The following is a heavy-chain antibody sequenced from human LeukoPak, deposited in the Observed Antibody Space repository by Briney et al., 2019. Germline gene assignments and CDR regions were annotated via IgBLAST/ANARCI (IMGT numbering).Heavy chain of an antibody. J-gene: IGHJ5*02. CDR1: GGTFSIYA. Sequence: SVTVSFKASGGTFSIYAISWVRQAPGQGLGWMGGIIPIFGTANYAQKFQGRVTITADKSTSTDYMELSSLRSEDTAVYYCARDREGYCSSTSCYPSNWFDPWGQGTLVTVSS. D-gene: IGHD2-2*01. CDR2: IIPIFGTA. CDR3: ARDREGYCSSTSCYPSNWFDP. V-gene: IGHV1-69*06.